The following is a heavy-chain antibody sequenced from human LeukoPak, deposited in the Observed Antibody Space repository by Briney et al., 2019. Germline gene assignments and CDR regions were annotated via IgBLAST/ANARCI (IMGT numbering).Heavy chain of an antibody. V-gene: IGHV3-21*01. CDR1: GFTFSSYS. Sequence: GGSLRLSCAASGFTFSSYSMNWVRQAPGKGLEWVSSISSSSSYIYYADSVKGRFTISRDNAKNSLYLQMNSLRAEDTAVYYCARGHWGYSGYDPDAFDIWGQGTMVTVSS. D-gene: IGHD5-12*01. CDR2: ISSSSSYI. J-gene: IGHJ3*02. CDR3: ARGHWGYSGYDPDAFDI.